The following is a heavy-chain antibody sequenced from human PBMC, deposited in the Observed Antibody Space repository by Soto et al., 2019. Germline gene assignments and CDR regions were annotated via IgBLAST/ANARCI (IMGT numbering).Heavy chain of an antibody. Sequence: GGSLRLSCAASGFTFSSYGMHWVRQAPGKGLEWVAVIWYDGSNKYYADSVKGRFTISRDNSKNTLYLQMNSLRAEDTAVYYCARDSPITMVRGVTNLFDYWGQGTLVTVSS. CDR1: GFTFSSYG. D-gene: IGHD3-10*01. CDR3: ARDSPITMVRGVTNLFDY. CDR2: IWYDGSNK. J-gene: IGHJ4*02. V-gene: IGHV3-33*01.